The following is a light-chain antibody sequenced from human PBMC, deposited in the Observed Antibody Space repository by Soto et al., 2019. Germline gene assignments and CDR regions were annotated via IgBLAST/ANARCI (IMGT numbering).Light chain of an antibody. J-gene: IGKJ3*01. Sequence: DIVMTQSPLSLPVTPGEPASISCRSSQSLLHSNGYNYLDWYLQKPGQSPQLLIYLGSNRASGVPDRLSGSRSGTDFTRKISRVEAEDVGVYYCMQALKTSFTFGPGTKVDIK. V-gene: IGKV2-28*01. CDR3: MQALKTSFT. CDR2: LGS. CDR1: QSLLHSNGYNY.